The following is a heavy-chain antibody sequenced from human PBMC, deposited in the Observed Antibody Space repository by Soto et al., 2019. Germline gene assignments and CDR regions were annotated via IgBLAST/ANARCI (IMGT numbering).Heavy chain of an antibody. CDR2: INAATGAA. D-gene: IGHD3-3*01. CDR3: ARGGGVGVAGSAAFDM. J-gene: IGHJ3*02. CDR1: GYPVTAYY. Sequence: QLHLVQSGAVVKKPGASVTVSCSASGYPVTAYYMHWVRQAPGRGLEWMGGINAATGAAKYTQTFHGRVTMTRATSTSTVFMELSGLTSEDTAVFYCARGGGVGVAGSAAFDMWGQGTLVTVSS. V-gene: IGHV1-2*02.